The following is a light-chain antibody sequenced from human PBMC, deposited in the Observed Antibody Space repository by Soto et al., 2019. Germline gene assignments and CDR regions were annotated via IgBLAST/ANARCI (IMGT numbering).Light chain of an antibody. V-gene: IGKV3-20*01. CDR2: GAS. CDR3: QQYGSSLYT. Sequence: EIELTQSPGTLSLSPGESATLSCRASQSVSSSYLAWYQHKPGQAPRLLIYGASSRATGIPDGFSGSGSGTDFTLTITRLEPEDFAVYYCQQYGSSLYTFGQGTKLQI. CDR1: QSVSSSY. J-gene: IGKJ2*01.